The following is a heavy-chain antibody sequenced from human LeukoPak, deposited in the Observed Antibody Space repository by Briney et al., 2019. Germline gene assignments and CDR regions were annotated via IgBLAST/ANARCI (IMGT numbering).Heavy chain of an antibody. D-gene: IGHD6-19*01. J-gene: IGHJ4*02. CDR3: ARMTSYSSGCYFDY. CDR2: IYYSGTT. CDR1: GSSISGYY. Sequence: PSETLSLTCTVTGSSISGYYWSWIRQPPGKGLEWIGFIYYSGTTNYNPSLKSRVTVSVDTSKNQFSLMLSSVTAADTAVYYCARMTSYSSGCYFDYWGQGTLVTVSS. V-gene: IGHV4-59*01.